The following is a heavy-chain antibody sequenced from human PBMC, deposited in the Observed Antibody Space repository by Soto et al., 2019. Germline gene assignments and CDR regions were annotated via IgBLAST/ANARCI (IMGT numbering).Heavy chain of an antibody. J-gene: IGHJ4*02. CDR2: INHSGST. Sequence: QVQLQQWGAGLLKPSETLSLTCAVHGGSFSGFFWTWIRQPPGKGLEWIGEINHSGSTNYNPSLKSRVTISGDTSENQYSLRLTSVTAADTAVYYCARGQWLPRGEYWGQGTLVTVSS. CDR3: ARGQWLPRGEY. CDR1: GGSFSGFF. D-gene: IGHD6-19*01. V-gene: IGHV4-34*02.